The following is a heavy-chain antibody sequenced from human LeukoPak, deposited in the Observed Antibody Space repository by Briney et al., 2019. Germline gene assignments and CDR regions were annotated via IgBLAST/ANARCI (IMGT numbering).Heavy chain of an antibody. CDR2: MYYSGST. Sequence: SETLSLTCTVSGGSISSGDYYWSWIRQPPGKGLEWMAYMYYSGSTYYNPSLKSRVTMSADTSKNQLSLKLSSVTAADTAVYYCARPYYYDSRIDPWGQGILVTVSS. CDR3: ARPYYYDSRIDP. J-gene: IGHJ5*02. CDR1: GGSISSGDYY. V-gene: IGHV4-30-4*01. D-gene: IGHD3-22*01.